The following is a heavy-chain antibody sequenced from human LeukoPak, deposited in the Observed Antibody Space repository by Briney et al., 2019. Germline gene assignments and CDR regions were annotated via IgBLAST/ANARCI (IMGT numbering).Heavy chain of an antibody. D-gene: IGHD3-22*01. V-gene: IGHV3-23*01. CDR3: AKIRGFAFDI. Sequence: GALRLSCAASGFSFINFGMSWVRQAPGKGLEWVSGITGSGGNKYYADSVRGRFTVSRDNSKNTLYLQMKSLRAEDTAVYYCAKIRGFAFDIWGQGTMVTVSS. CDR1: GFSFINFG. J-gene: IGHJ3*02. CDR2: ITGSGGNK.